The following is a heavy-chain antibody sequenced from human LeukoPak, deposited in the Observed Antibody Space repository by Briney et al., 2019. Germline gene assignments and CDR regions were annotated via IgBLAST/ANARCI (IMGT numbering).Heavy chain of an antibody. CDR2: ISGSGGST. CDR1: GFTFSSYA. D-gene: IGHD3-22*01. J-gene: IGHJ4*02. V-gene: IGHV3-23*01. CDR3: AKDYYDSSGYIERFDY. Sequence: PGGSLRLSCAASGFTFSSYAMSWVRHAPGKGLEWVSAISGSGGSTYYADSVKGRFTISRDNSKNTLYLQMNSLRAEDTAVYYCAKDYYDSSGYIERFDYWGQGTLVTVSS.